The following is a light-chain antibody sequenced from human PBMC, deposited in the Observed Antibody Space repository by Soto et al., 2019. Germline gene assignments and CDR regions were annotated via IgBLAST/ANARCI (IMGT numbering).Light chain of an antibody. J-gene: IGKJ1*01. CDR1: QSVSSSY. Sequence: EIVLTQSPGTLSLSPGERATLSCRASQSVSSSYLAWYQQKPGQAPRLLIYGASNRAAGIPDRFSGSGSGTDFILTISSLEPEDFAEYYCQQYGSSPHTFGQGTKVDI. CDR2: GAS. V-gene: IGKV3-20*01. CDR3: QQYGSSPHT.